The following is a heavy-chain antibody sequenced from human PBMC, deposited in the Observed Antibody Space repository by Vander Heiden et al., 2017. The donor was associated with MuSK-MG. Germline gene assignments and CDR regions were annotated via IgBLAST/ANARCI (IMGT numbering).Heavy chain of an antibody. CDR2: ISSSSSYI. CDR1: GLTFSSYS. V-gene: IGHV3-21*01. D-gene: IGHD1-26*01. CDR3: ARVAGASGYYYYYYMDV. J-gene: IGHJ6*03. Sequence: EVQLVESGGGLVKPGGSLRLSCAASGLTFSSYSMNWVRQAPGKGLEWVSSISSSSSYIYYADSVKGRFTISRDNAKNSLYLQMNSLRAEDTAVYYCARVAGASGYYYYYYMDVWGKGTTGTVSS.